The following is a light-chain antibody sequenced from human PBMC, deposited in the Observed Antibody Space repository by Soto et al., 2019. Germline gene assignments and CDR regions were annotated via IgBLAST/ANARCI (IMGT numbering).Light chain of an antibody. CDR2: GAS. CDR1: QSISSSF. Sequence: DIVLTQSPGTLSLSPGQRATLSCRASQSISSSFLAWYQQKPGQAPRLLIYGASSRATGIPDRLSGSGSGTDFTLTISRLEPEDFAVYYCQQCGSSPETFGQGTKVDI. J-gene: IGKJ1*01. V-gene: IGKV3-20*01. CDR3: QQCGSSPET.